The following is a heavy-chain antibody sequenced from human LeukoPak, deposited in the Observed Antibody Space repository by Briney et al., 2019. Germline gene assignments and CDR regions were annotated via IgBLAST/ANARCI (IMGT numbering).Heavy chain of an antibody. CDR2: IKQDGSEK. D-gene: IGHD3-22*01. Sequence: GGSLRLSCAASGFTFSSYWMSWVRQAPGKGLEWVANIKQDGSEKCYVDSVKGRFTISRDNAKNSLYLQMNSLRAEDTAVYYCARDSRRYYYDSSGYYIPQFLFDYWGQGTLVTVSS. J-gene: IGHJ4*02. V-gene: IGHV3-7*01. CDR3: ARDSRRYYYDSSGYYIPQFLFDY. CDR1: GFTFSSYW.